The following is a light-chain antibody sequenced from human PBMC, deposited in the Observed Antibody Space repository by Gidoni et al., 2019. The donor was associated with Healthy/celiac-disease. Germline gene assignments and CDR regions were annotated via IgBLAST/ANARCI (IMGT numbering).Light chain of an antibody. CDR3: QQSYSTPAT. J-gene: IGKJ3*01. V-gene: IGKV1-39*01. Sequence: DIQMTKSPSSLSASVGDRVTITCRASQSIRSYLNWYHQKPGKAPKLLIYAASSLQSGVPSRFSDSGSGTDFTLTISSLQPEDFATYYCQQSYSTPATFGPGTKVDIK. CDR2: AAS. CDR1: QSIRSY.